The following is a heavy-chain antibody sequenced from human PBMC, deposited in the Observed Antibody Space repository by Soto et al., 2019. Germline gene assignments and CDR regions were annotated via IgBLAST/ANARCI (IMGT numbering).Heavy chain of an antibody. Sequence: GASVKVSCKTSGYSFTTYGITWVRQVPGQGLEWMGWINGYNAKTKYAQKFQGRVTLTTDTSTGTGYMELRSLSADDTAIYYCARDFAWGRAEPQGPPPDIRNYFDLWGQGTQVTVSS. CDR1: GYSFTTYG. D-gene: IGHD3-16*01. J-gene: IGHJ5*02. V-gene: IGHV1-18*01. CDR2: INGYNAKT. CDR3: ARDFAWGRAEPQGPPPDIRNYFDL.